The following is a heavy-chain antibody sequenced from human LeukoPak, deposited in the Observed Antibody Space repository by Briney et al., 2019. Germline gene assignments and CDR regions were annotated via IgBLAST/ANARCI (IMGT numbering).Heavy chain of an antibody. CDR3: ARALWSGYSFDWFDP. V-gene: IGHV4-38-2*01. CDR1: GFTFSNYN. CDR2: IYHNGNT. J-gene: IGHJ5*02. D-gene: IGHD3-3*01. Sequence: GSLRLSCAASGFTFSNYNMNWVRQAPGKGLEWIGSIYHNGNTHYNPSLKSRVTISVDTSKNQFSLSLISVTAADTAVYYCARALWSGYSFDWFDPWGQGTLVTVSS.